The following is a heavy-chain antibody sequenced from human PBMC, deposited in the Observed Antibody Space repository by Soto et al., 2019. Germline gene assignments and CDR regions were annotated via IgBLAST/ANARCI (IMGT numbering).Heavy chain of an antibody. CDR3: ARANTAYFYMDV. CDR1: GFSVSSNY. J-gene: IGHJ6*03. CDR2: ICGGST. Sequence: GGSLRLSCAASGFSVSSNYMSWVRQAPGKGLEWVSVICGGSTYYADFVKDRFTISRDNSKNTLYLQMNNLRAEDTAVYYCARANTAYFYMDVWGKGTTVTVSS. V-gene: IGHV3-66*01. D-gene: IGHD4-17*01.